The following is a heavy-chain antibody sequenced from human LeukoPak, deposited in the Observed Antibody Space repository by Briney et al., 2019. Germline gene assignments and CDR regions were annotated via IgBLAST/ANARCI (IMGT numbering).Heavy chain of an antibody. D-gene: IGHD3-10*01. CDR3: ASPGGYYGSGSYWSPFDY. J-gene: IGHJ4*02. CDR2: IYPGDSDT. Sequence: GESLKISCQGSGYSFTSYWIGWVRQLPGKGLEWMGIIYPGDSDTRYSPSFQGQVIISADKSISTAYLQWSSLKASDTAMYYCASPGGYYGSGSYWSPFDYWGQGTLVTVSS. CDR1: GYSFTSYW. V-gene: IGHV5-51*01.